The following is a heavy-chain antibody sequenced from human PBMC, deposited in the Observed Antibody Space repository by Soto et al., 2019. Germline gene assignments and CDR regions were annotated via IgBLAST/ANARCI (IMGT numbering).Heavy chain of an antibody. Sequence: EVQLLESGGGLVQPGGSLRLSCAASEFTFSSYSMIWVRQAPGKGLEWVSGVNGGGDITYYAESVKGRFTISRDNSKNTLYLQANCLRAEETALFYCAGGHFGVTIDVWSQGSAVTVSS. D-gene: IGHD3-3*01. CDR2: VNGGGDIT. CDR3: AGGHFGVTIDV. CDR1: EFTFSSYS. V-gene: IGHV3-23*01. J-gene: IGHJ6*02.